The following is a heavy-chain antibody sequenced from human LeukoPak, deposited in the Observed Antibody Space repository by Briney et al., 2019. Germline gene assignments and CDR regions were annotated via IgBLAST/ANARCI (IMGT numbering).Heavy chain of an antibody. CDR2: IIPIFGTA. V-gene: IGHV1-69*05. D-gene: IGHD3-10*01. J-gene: IGHJ4*02. CDR3: ARDRRFGDPLDY. CDR1: GGTFSSYA. Sequence: SVRLSCKASGGTFSSYAISWVRQAPGQGLEWVGAIIPIFGTANYAQKFQGRVTITTDKTTSTAYMKMSSLRAEDTAVYYCARDRRFGDPLDYWGQGTLVTVSS.